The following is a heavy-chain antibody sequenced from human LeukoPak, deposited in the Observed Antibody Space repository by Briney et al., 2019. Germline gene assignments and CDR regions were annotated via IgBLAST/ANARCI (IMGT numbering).Heavy chain of an antibody. D-gene: IGHD6-13*01. CDR2: ISSDGSNK. CDR1: TFTFSSYA. J-gene: IGHJ4*02. Sequence: WGSLRLSCAASTFTFSSYAMHWVRQAPGKGLEWVTVISSDGSNKYYADSVKGRFTISRDNAKNSLYLQMNSLRVEDTAVYYCARWSEDSSSWYPRAIDYWGQGTLVTVSS. CDR3: ARWSEDSSSWYPRAIDY. V-gene: IGHV3-30*04.